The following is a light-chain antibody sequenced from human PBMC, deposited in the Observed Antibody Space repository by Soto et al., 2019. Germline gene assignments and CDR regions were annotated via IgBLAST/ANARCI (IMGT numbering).Light chain of an antibody. V-gene: IGKV1-9*01. CDR1: QALSNY. J-gene: IGKJ4*01. CDR2: SAS. Sequence: DIHLTQSPSVLSASGLGAVTGGFLASQALSNYLAWYHQKPGKAPDLLIYSASTLQSGVPSRFSGSGSETEFSLTIRALQPEDFATYYCQQLSRYPLTFGGGTKVDIK. CDR3: QQLSRYPLT.